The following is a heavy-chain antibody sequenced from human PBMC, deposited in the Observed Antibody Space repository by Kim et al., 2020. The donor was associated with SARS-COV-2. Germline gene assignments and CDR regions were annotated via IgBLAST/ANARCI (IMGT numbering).Heavy chain of an antibody. J-gene: IGHJ4*02. CDR1: GYTFTSYA. CDR2: INAGNGNT. CDR3: ARNPKGYDYVWGSYRQGDY. D-gene: IGHD3-16*02. Sequence: ASVKVSCKASGYTFTSYAMHGVRQAPGQRLEWMGWINAGNGNTKYSQKFQGRVTITRDTSASTAYMELSSLRSEDTAVYYCARNPKGYDYVWGSYRQGDYWGQGTLVTVSS. V-gene: IGHV1-3*01.